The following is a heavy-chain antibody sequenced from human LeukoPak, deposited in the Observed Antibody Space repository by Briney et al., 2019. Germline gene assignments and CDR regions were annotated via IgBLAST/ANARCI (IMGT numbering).Heavy chain of an antibody. D-gene: IGHD3-10*01. CDR2: IYCRGST. CDR1: GGSISSYY. CDR3: ASFGDYGMAV. V-gene: IGHV4-59*01. Sequence: SETLSLTCTVSGGSISSYYWSWIRQPPGKGLEWSGYIYCRGSTNYNPALKSRVTIAVAPSTDQFPLKLSSVTAADTAVYYCASFGDYGMAVWGQGTTVTVSS. J-gene: IGHJ6*02.